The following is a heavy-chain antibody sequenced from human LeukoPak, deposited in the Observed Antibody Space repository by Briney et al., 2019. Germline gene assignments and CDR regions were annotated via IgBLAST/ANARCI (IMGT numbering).Heavy chain of an antibody. J-gene: IGHJ4*02. CDR2: IYYSGST. V-gene: IGHV4-61*08. CDR1: GGSISSSDYY. Sequence: SETLSLTCTVSGGSISSSDYYWDWIRQPPGKGLEWIGYIYYSGSTNYNPSLKSRVTISVDTSKNQFSLKLSSVTAADTAVYYCARGPDGYNNYFDYWGQGTLVTVSS. D-gene: IGHD5-24*01. CDR3: ARGPDGYNNYFDY.